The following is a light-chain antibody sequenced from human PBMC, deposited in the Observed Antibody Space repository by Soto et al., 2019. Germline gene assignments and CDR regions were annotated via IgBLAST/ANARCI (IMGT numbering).Light chain of an antibody. CDR3: QQRTNWPPIT. V-gene: IGKV3-11*01. Sequence: EIGLTQSPSTLSLSAGERATLSCGASQSVNKYLVWYQQKPAQAPRLLIYDASKRATGTPYRFSGSGSATDFALTISSLEPQDFAVYYCQQRTNWPPITFGQGTRLEIK. CDR1: QSVNKY. CDR2: DAS. J-gene: IGKJ5*01.